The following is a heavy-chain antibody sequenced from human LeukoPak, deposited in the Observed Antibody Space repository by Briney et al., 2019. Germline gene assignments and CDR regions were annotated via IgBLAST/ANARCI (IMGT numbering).Heavy chain of an antibody. CDR2: IYSGGST. D-gene: IGHD6-13*01. CDR3: ARGNSWLYYFDY. J-gene: IGHJ4*02. CDR1: GFAFGSCA. V-gene: IGHV3-53*04. Sequence: GGSLRLSCVDSGFAFGSCAMSWVRQAPGKGLEWVSVIYSGGSTYYADSVKGRFTISRHNSKNTLYLQMNSLRAEDTAVYYCARGNSWLYYFDYWGQGTLVTVSS.